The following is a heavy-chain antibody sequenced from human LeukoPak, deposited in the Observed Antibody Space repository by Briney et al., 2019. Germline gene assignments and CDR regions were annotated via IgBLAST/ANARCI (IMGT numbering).Heavy chain of an antibody. CDR3: ARAGTCSSTSCDGGIEY. D-gene: IGHD2-2*01. V-gene: IGHV3-21*06. CDR2: ISTTSTYI. Sequence: GGSLGLSCAASGFAFSNYNMKWVRQAPGKGLEWVSFISTTSTYIYYADSVKGRFTVSRDNSKNLLYLQMDSLRVEDTAVYYCARAGTCSSTSCDGGIEYWGQGTLVTVSS. J-gene: IGHJ4*02. CDR1: GFAFSNYN.